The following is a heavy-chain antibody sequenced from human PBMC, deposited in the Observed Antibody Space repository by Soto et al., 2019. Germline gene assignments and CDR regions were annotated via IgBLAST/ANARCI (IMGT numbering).Heavy chain of an antibody. D-gene: IGHD2-2*01. CDR1: GFNFASSW. V-gene: IGHV3-7*04. J-gene: IGHJ4*02. CDR3: ARASREPAGDM. CDR2: ISPEGASR. Sequence: EVQVVASGGGLVQPGGSLRLSCGASGFNFASSWLNWVRQTPGKGLEWVANISPEGASRIYVDSVRGRFTVSRDDAKRALYLQWNTLRSDDTALYYFARASREPAGDMWGQGTLVSVSS.